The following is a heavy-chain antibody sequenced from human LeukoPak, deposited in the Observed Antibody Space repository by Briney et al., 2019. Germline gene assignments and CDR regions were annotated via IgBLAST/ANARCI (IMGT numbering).Heavy chain of an antibody. Sequence: SETLSLTCSVSGGSISSYYWSWIRQPPGKGLEWIGYIYYSGSTNYNPSLKSRVTISVDTSKNQFSLKLSSVTAADTAVYYCARDGTRYSSSWYGMDVWGQGTTVTVSS. V-gene: IGHV4-59*01. J-gene: IGHJ6*01. D-gene: IGHD6-13*01. CDR2: IYYSGST. CDR3: ARDGTRYSSSWYGMDV. CDR1: GGSISSYY.